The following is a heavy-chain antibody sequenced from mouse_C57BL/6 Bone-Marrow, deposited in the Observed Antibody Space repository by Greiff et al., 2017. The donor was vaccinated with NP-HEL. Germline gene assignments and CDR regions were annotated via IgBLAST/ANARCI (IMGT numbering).Heavy chain of an antibody. J-gene: IGHJ4*01. V-gene: IGHV7-3*01. CDR3: ARFRSFMDY. CDR2: ISNKANGYTT. CDR1: GYTFTDYY. Sequence: EVHLLESGGGLVQPGGSVSLSCAASGYTFTDYYMSWVRQPPGQALEWMGFISNKANGYTTEYSASVKGRFTISRDTSQSILYLQMNALRAEDSATYYCARFRSFMDYWGQGTSVTVSS.